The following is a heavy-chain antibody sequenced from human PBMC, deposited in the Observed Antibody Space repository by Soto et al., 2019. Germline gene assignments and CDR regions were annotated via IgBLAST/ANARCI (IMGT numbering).Heavy chain of an antibody. CDR1: GGSVSNFY. V-gene: IGHV4-4*07. J-gene: IGHJ5*02. CDR3: ARSSHKESWFDP. Sequence: LSLTCTVSGGSVSNFYWNWIRQSAGKGLEWIGRIYSSGSTNYNPSLRSRVTMSVDTSKNQFSLKLNSVTAADTAVYYCARSSHKESWFDPWGQGTLVTVPQ. CDR2: IYSSGST. D-gene: IGHD6-13*01.